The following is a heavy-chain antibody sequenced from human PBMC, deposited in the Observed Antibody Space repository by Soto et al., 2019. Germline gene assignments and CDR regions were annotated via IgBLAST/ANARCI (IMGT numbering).Heavy chain of an antibody. D-gene: IGHD2-15*01. Sequence: ASVKVSCKASGYTFTSYYMHWVRQAPGQGLEWMGIINPSGGSTSYAQKFQGRVTMTRDTSTSTVYMELSSLRSEDTAVYYCAREYGGNQGVDAFDIWGQGTMVTVSS. J-gene: IGHJ3*02. CDR2: INPSGGST. V-gene: IGHV1-46*03. CDR3: AREYGGNQGVDAFDI. CDR1: GYTFTSYY.